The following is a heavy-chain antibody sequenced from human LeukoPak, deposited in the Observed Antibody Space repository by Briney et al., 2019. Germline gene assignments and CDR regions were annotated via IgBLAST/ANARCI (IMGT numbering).Heavy chain of an antibody. D-gene: IGHD3-9*01. Sequence: QSGGSLRLSCAASGFIFSNYAMSWVRQAPGKGLEWVSAIGGRDSGTYYADSVRGRFTVSRDDPKHTLYLQMNTLRAEDTAVYYCAKWGDYDILTGYYDSDYWGQGTLVTVSS. CDR2: IGGRDSGT. V-gene: IGHV3-23*01. CDR1: GFIFSNYA. J-gene: IGHJ4*02. CDR3: AKWGDYDILTGYYDSDY.